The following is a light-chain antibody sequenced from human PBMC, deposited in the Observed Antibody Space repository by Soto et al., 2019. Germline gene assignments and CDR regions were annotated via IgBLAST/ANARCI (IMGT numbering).Light chain of an antibody. CDR1: QSVSSY. CDR3: QQRSNWLVT. Sequence: EILFTQSPATPSLFPRERATPSRRGSQSVSSYLAWYQQNPGQAPRLLIYDASNRATGIPARFSGSGSGTDFTLTISSLEPEDFAVYYCQQRSNWLVTFGPGTKVDIK. V-gene: IGKV3-11*01. J-gene: IGKJ3*01. CDR2: DAS.